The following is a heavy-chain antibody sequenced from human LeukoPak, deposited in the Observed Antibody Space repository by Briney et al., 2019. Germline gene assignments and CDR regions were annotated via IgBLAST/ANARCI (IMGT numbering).Heavy chain of an antibody. CDR3: AREVDTGRGYAFDI. CDR1: GGTFSSYA. CDR2: IIPIFGTA. Sequence: ASVKVSCKASGGTFSSYAISWVRQAPGQGLEWMGGIIPIFGTANYAQKFQGRVTITTDESTSTAYMELGSLRSEDTAVYYCAREVDTGRGYAFDIWGQGTMVTVSS. V-gene: IGHV1-69*05. D-gene: IGHD5-18*01. J-gene: IGHJ3*02.